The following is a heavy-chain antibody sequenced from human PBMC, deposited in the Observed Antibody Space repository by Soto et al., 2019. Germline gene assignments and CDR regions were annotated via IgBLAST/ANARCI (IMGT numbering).Heavy chain of an antibody. D-gene: IGHD3-9*01. CDR2: IFWDDDK. CDR1: GFSLSTTGVG. Sequence: QITLKESGPTLVKPTQTLTLTCTFSGFSLSTTGVGVGWIRQPPGKALEWLALIFWDDDKRCSPSLKSRLTITKDTSKNQVVLTMTNMDPVDTATYYCASSTGYRIFDCWGQGTLVAVSS. J-gene: IGHJ4*02. V-gene: IGHV2-5*02. CDR3: ASSTGYRIFDC.